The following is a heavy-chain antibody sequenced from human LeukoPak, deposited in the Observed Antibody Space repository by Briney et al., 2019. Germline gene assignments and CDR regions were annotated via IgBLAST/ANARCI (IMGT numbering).Heavy chain of an antibody. CDR2: INPNSGGT. V-gene: IGHV1-2*04. CDR1: GYTFTSYG. CDR3: ARDHSSSWPDYSGMDV. Sequence: ASVKVSCKASGYTFTSYGISWVRQAPGQGLEWMGWINPNSGGTNYAQKFQGWVTMTRDTSISTAYMELSRLRSDDTAVYYCARDHSSSWPDYSGMDVWGQGTTVTVSS. J-gene: IGHJ6*02. D-gene: IGHD6-13*01.